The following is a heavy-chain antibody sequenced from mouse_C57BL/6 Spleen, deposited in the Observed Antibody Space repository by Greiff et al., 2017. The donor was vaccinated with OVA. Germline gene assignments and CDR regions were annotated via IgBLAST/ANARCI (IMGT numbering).Heavy chain of an antibody. CDR1: GYTFTEYT. CDR2: FYPGSGSI. V-gene: IGHV1-62-2*01. J-gene: IGHJ4*01. Sequence: QVQLKESGAELVKPGASVKLSCKASGYTFTEYTIHWVKQRSGQGLEWIGWFYPGSGSIKYNEKFKDKATLTADKSSSTVYMELSRLTSEDSAVYCCARHEDYGSSYYAMDYWGQGTSVTVSS. D-gene: IGHD1-1*01. CDR3: ARHEDYGSSYYAMDY.